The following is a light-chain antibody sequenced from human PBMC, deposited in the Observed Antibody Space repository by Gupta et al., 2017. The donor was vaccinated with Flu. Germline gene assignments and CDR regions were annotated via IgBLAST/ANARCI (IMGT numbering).Light chain of an antibody. CDR2: AAS. CDR1: QGISSY. Sequence: DIQLTQSPSFLSASVGDRVTITCRASQGISSYLDWYQQKPGKAPKLLIYAASTLQSGVPSRFSGSGYGTEFTLTISSRQPEDFASYYCQQLNSYPRITFGGGTKVEIK. CDR3: QQLNSYPRIT. V-gene: IGKV1-9*01. J-gene: IGKJ4*01.